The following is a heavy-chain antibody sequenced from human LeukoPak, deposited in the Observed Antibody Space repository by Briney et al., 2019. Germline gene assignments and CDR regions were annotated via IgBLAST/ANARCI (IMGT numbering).Heavy chain of an antibody. CDR1: GFTFSSYG. CDR3: VKRTRGVGY. CDR2: ISYDGSNK. J-gene: IGHJ4*02. V-gene: IGHV3-30*18. D-gene: IGHD3-10*01. Sequence: GRSLRLSCAASGFTFSSYGMHWVRQAPGKGLEWVAVISYDGSNKYYADSVKGRFTISRDNSKNTLYLQMSSLRAEDTAVYYCVKRTRGVGYWGQGTLVTVSS.